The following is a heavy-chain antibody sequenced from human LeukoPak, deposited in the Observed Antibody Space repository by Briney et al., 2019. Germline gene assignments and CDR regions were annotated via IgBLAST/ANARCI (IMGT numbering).Heavy chain of an antibody. Sequence: GGSLRLSCAASAFSLSAYSMNCVRQAPGKGLEWVSYISSSSSTIYYADSVKGRFTISRDNAKNSLYLQMNSLRAEDTAVYYCARGSSSWSYYYYYYGMDVWGQGTTVTVSS. D-gene: IGHD6-13*01. V-gene: IGHV3-48*04. J-gene: IGHJ6*02. CDR3: ARGSSSWSYYYYYYGMDV. CDR1: AFSLSAYS. CDR2: ISSSSSTI.